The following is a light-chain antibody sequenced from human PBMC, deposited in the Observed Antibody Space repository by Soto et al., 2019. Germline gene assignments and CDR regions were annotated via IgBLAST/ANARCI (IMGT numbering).Light chain of an antibody. V-gene: IGKV1-39*01. CDR1: QNIAEF. CDR3: QQFYSPVLS. CDR2: GTS. Sequence: DVPMTQSPSSLSASIGDRVTLTCRASQNIAEFLNWYQVKSDKGPKLLIYGTSTLQSGVPSRFSGGGSGTEFTLTISNLLPEDFAVYYCQQFYSPVLSFGGGTRVELK. J-gene: IGKJ4*01.